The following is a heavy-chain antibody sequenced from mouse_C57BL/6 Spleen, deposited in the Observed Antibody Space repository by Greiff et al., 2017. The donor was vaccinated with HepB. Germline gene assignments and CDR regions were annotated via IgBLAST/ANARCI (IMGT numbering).Heavy chain of an antibody. J-gene: IGHJ4*01. CDR3: ARKGFYYYGSSYGTYYAMDY. CDR1: GYTFTSYW. D-gene: IGHD1-1*01. Sequence: QVQLQQPGAELVRPGSSVKLSCKASGYTFTSYWMDWVKQRPGQGLEWIGNIYPSDSETHYNQKFKDKATLTVDKSSSTAYMQLSSLTSEDSAVYYCARKGFYYYGSSYGTYYAMDYWGQGTSVTVSS. CDR2: IYPSDSET. V-gene: IGHV1-61*01.